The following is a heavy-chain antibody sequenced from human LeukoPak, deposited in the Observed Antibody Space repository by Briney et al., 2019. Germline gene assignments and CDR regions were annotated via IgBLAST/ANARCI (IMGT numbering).Heavy chain of an antibody. J-gene: IGHJ2*01. V-gene: IGHV3-7*01. CDR2: INQDESVK. CDR3: VSGGSLFDL. Sequence: GGSLRLSCAASGFTFSSYAMSWVRQAPGKGLEWVAHINQDESVKYYVDAVKGRFTTSRDNVKKSLYLLMDSLRGEDTGVYYCVSGGSLFDLWGRGTLVSVSS. D-gene: IGHD6-25*01. CDR1: GFTFSSYA.